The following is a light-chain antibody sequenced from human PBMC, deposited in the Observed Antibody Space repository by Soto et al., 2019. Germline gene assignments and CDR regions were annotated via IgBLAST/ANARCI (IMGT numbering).Light chain of an antibody. J-gene: IGLJ3*02. CDR2: DVS. CDR3: SSFTDTGTVR. Sequence: QSVLTQPASVSGSPGQSFTISCTGTSSDVGAYHSFSWYQQHPGKAPILIIFDVSNRPSGVSNRFSGSKSGNTASLTISGLQAEDDADYYCSSFTDTGTVRFGGGTKLTVL. V-gene: IGLV2-14*03. CDR1: SSDVGAYHS.